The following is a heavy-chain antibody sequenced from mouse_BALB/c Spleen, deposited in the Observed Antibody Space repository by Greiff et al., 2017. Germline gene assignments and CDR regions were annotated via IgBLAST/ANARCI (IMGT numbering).Heavy chain of an antibody. CDR2: INPSTGYT. V-gene: IGHV1-7*01. CDR3: ARSWDYDGFDY. Sequence: QVQLQQSGAELAKPGASVKMSCKASGYTFTSYWMHWVKQRPGQGLEWIGYINPSTGYTEYNQKFKDKATLTADKSSSTAYMQLSSLTSEDSAVYYCARSWDYDGFDYWGQGTTLTVSS. J-gene: IGHJ2*01. D-gene: IGHD2-4*01. CDR1: GYTFTSYW.